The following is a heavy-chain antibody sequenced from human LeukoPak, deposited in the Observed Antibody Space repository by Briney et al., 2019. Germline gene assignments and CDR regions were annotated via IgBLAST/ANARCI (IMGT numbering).Heavy chain of an antibody. CDR2: INPKNGGT. J-gene: IGHJ6*03. V-gene: IGHV1-2*02. CDR1: GYTFTGNY. Sequence: GASVKVSCKASGYTFTGNYIHWVRQAPGQGLEWMGWINPKNGGTIYAPKFQGRVTMTRDTSISTAYMEVSRLRSEDTAVYFCARVFHPYYYDSRGYKVVSDYYYYMDVWGKGTTVTVSS. CDR3: ARVFHPYYYDSRGYKVVSDYYYYMDV. D-gene: IGHD3-22*01.